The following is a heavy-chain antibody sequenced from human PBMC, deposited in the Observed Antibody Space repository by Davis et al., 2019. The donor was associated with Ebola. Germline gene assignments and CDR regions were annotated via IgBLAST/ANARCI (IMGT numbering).Heavy chain of an antibody. CDR3: ARDHVGERSEFDY. Sequence: ASVKVSCKASGYTFTGYYMHWVRQAPGQGLEWMGWINPNSGGTNYAQKFQGRVTMTRDTSITSVYMEVTWLTSDDTAVYYCARDHVGERSEFDYWGQGTLVTVSS. CDR2: INPNSGGT. V-gene: IGHV1-2*02. CDR1: GYTFTGYY. J-gene: IGHJ4*02. D-gene: IGHD3-16*01.